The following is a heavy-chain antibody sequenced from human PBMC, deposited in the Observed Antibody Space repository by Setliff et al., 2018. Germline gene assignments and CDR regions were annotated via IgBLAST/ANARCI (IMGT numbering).Heavy chain of an antibody. Sequence: SETLSLTCAVSGYSIRSGNYWGWIRQPPGKGLEWIGSIYHSGSTYYNPSLKSRVTISVDTSKNQFSLKLSSVTAADTALYYCARVRSYGSGNYYYYCYDMDVWGQGTTVTVSS. V-gene: IGHV4-38-2*01. CDR3: ARVRSYGSGNYYYYCYDMDV. CDR2: IYHSGST. D-gene: IGHD3-10*01. J-gene: IGHJ6*02. CDR1: GYSIRSGNY.